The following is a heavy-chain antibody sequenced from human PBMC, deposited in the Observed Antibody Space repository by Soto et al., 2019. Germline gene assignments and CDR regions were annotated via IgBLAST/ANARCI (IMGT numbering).Heavy chain of an antibody. D-gene: IGHD3-16*01. CDR1: GFTFSSYW. CDR3: VRAERLGGY. V-gene: IGHV3-7*03. Sequence: EVQLVESGGGLVQPGGSLRLSCAATGFTFSSYWMIWVRQAPGKGLEWVANINQDGSEKYYVDSVKGRFTISRDNAKKSLYLQMNSLRAEDTAVYYCVRAERLGGYWGQGTLVTVSS. CDR2: INQDGSEK. J-gene: IGHJ4*02.